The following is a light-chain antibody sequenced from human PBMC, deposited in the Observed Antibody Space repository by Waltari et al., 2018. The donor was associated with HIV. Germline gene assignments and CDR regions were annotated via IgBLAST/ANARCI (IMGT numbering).Light chain of an antibody. J-gene: IGLJ3*02. CDR1: NSNIGINY. CDR3: AAWDDSLSGRV. Sequence: QSMLTQPPSASGTPGQRVTIYCSGSNSNIGINYVYWYQQLPGTAPKLLIYWDNQRPSGVPGRFSGSKSGTSASLAISGLRSEDEADYYCAAWDDSLSGRVFGGGTNLTVL. V-gene: IGLV1-47*01. CDR2: WDN.